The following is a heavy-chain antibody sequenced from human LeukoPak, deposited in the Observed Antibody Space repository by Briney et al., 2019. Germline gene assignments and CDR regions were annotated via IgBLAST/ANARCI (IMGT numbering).Heavy chain of an antibody. CDR1: GFTFDDYG. Sequence: PGGSLRLSCASTGFTFDDYGIHWLRQAPGKGLEWVSGIYWNSGAIGCADSVKGRFTISRDNAKNSLYLQMNSLRAEDTALYYCVKDRAANLYGAGAFEYWGQGTLVTVSS. D-gene: IGHD3-10*01. CDR2: IYWNSGAI. V-gene: IGHV3-9*01. CDR3: VKDRAANLYGAGAFEY. J-gene: IGHJ4*02.